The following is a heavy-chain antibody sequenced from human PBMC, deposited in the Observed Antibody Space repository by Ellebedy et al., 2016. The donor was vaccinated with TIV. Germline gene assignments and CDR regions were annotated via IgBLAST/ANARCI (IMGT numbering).Heavy chain of an antibody. Sequence: AASVKVSCKASGYTFTSYGITWVRQAPGQGLEWMGWISGYNGNTNYAQKFQGRVTMSTDTSTSTAYMELRSLRSDDTAVYYCARDGEFTVTEHHKENWFDPWGQGTLVTVSS. CDR2: ISGYNGNT. V-gene: IGHV1-18*01. D-gene: IGHD3-10*01. CDR1: GYTFTSYG. J-gene: IGHJ5*02. CDR3: ARDGEFTVTEHHKENWFDP.